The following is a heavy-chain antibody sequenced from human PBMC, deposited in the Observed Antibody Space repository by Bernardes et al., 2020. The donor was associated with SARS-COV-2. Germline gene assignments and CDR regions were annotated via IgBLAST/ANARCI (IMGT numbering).Heavy chain of an antibody. V-gene: IGHV3-66*01. Sequence: GGSLRLSCAGSGLTFTSNFLGWVRQAPGKGLEWVSNFYADGATYYGDSVKGRFTVSKDNSRNTLYLEMNSLRAEDTAVYYCSKNAKYSSSSMEVWGQGTTVTVS. CDR3: SKNAKYSSSSMEV. CDR2: FYADGAT. CDR1: GLTFTSNF. D-gene: IGHD6-6*01. J-gene: IGHJ6*02.